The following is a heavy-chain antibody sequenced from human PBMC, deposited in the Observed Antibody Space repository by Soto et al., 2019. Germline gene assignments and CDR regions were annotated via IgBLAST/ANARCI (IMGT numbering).Heavy chain of an antibody. Sequence: GGSLRLSCAASGFSFNNAWMSWVRQAPGKGLEWVGRIKSKTDGGTTDYAAPVKGRFIISRDDSQNMLYLQMNSLKTEDTAVFYCATLRIGVNFDYWGRGTLVTVSS. J-gene: IGHJ4*02. CDR2: IKSKTDGGTT. CDR3: ATLRIGVNFDY. CDR1: GFSFNNAW. D-gene: IGHD3-10*01. V-gene: IGHV3-15*05.